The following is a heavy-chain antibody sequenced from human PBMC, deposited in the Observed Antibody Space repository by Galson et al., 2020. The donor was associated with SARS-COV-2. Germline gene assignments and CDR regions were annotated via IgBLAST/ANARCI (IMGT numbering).Heavy chain of an antibody. CDR3: ARESGGGLVATISGIAVAGTRFDY. V-gene: IGHV3-30*04. Sequence: GGSLRLSCAASGFTFNSYAMHWVRQAPGKGLEWVAVISYDGSNKYYADSVKGRFTISRDNSKNTLYLQMNSLRAEDTAVYYCARESGGGLVATISGIAVAGTRFDYWGQGTLVTVSS. CDR2: ISYDGSNK. D-gene: IGHD6-19*01. J-gene: IGHJ4*02. CDR1: GFTFNSYA.